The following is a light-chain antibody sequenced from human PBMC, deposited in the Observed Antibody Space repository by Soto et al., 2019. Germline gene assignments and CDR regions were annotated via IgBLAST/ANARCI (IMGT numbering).Light chain of an antibody. Sequence: QSVLTQPPSVSAAPGQKVTISCSGSSSNIGNNYVSWYQQLPGTAPKLLIYENNKRPSGIPDRFSGSKSGTSATLGITGLQTGDEADYYCGTWDSSLGVFGGGTRSPS. J-gene: IGLJ3*02. CDR1: SSNIGNNY. V-gene: IGLV1-51*02. CDR3: GTWDSSLGV. CDR2: ENN.